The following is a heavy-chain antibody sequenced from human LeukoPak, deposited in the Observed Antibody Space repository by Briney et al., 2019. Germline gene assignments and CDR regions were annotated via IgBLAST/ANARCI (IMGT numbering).Heavy chain of an antibody. J-gene: IGHJ3*02. CDR1: GFTFSSYA. D-gene: IGHD1-1*01. CDR2: ISYDGSNK. Sequence: GGSLRLSCAASGFTFSSYAMHCVRQAPGKGLEWVAVISYDGSNKYYADSVKGRFTISRDNSKNTLYLQMNSLRAEDTAVYYCARFRSGTYRAFDIWGQGTMVTVSS. CDR3: ARFRSGTYRAFDI. V-gene: IGHV3-30-3*01.